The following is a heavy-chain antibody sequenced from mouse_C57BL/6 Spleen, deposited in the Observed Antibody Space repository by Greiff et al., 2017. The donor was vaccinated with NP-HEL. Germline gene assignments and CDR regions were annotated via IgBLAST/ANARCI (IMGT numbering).Heavy chain of an antibody. Sequence: DVQLVESGGGLVKPGGSLKLSCAASGFTFSSYAMSWVRQTPEKRLEWVATISDGGSYTYYPDNVKGRFTISRDNAKNNLYLQMSHLKSEDTAMYYCARDRDYYSNFLGFDYWGQGTTLTVSS. CDR3: ARDRDYYSNFLGFDY. D-gene: IGHD2-5*01. CDR1: GFTFSSYA. J-gene: IGHJ2*01. V-gene: IGHV5-4*01. CDR2: ISDGGSYT.